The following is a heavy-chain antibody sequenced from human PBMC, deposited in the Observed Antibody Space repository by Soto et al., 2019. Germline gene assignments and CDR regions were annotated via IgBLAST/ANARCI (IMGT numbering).Heavy chain of an antibody. J-gene: IGHJ6*02. Sequence: EVLLLESGGGLVPPGGSLRLSCAASGFTFGSYPMTWVRQAPGKGLEWVSSISSGSDTIFYADSVKGRFTISGDNSRTTLYLQMNSLRAEDMAIYYCARILYSSQRDGVDVWGQGTTVTVSS. CDR1: GFTFGSYP. CDR3: ARILYSSQRDGVDV. D-gene: IGHD2-8*01. CDR2: ISSGSDTI. V-gene: IGHV3-23*01.